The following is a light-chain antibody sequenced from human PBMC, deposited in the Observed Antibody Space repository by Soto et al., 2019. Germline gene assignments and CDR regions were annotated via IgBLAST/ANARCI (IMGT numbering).Light chain of an antibody. CDR1: QSVSSY. CDR2: DAS. CDR3: QQRSKWLLMYP. J-gene: IGKJ2*01. Sequence: DIVLTQSPATLSLSPGERATLSCRASQSVSSYLAWYQQKPGQAPRLLLYDASNRATGIPARFSGSGSGTVFNLTISILEPEDVAVYHCQQRSKWLLMYPFGQGTKLEIK. V-gene: IGKV3-11*01.